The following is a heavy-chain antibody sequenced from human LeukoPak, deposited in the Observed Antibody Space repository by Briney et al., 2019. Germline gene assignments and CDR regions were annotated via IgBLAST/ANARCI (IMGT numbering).Heavy chain of an antibody. CDR1: GFTFSSYE. J-gene: IGHJ4*02. CDR2: ISSSGYTI. D-gene: IGHD1-26*01. Sequence: PGGSLRLSCAASGFTFSSYEMNWVRQAPGKGLEWVSYISSSGYTIYYADSVKGRFTISRDNAKNSLYLQMNSLRAEDTAVYYCARGPPSGTFDYWGQGTLVTVSS. V-gene: IGHV3-48*03. CDR3: ARGPPSGTFDY.